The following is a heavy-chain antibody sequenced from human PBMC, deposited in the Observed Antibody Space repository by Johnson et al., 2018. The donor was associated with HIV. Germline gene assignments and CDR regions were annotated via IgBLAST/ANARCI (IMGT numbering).Heavy chain of an antibody. CDR1: RFTFSIYA. Sequence: VQLVESGGGLVQPGGSLRLSCAASRFTFSIYAMTWVRQAPGKGLEWVGRIKSKTDGGSTGYADSVKGRFTISRDNAKNSLYLQMNSLRAEDTAVYYCTTGRLSAYSSSWDDAFDIWGQGTMVTVSS. J-gene: IGHJ3*02. V-gene: IGHV3-20*04. CDR2: IKSKTDGGST. D-gene: IGHD6-13*01. CDR3: TTGRLSAYSSSWDDAFDI.